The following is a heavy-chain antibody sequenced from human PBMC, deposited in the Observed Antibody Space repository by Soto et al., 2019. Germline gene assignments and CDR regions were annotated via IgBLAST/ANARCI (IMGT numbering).Heavy chain of an antibody. D-gene: IGHD3-22*01. CDR2: IIPNFGTA. V-gene: IGHV1-69*13. J-gene: IGHJ6*02. CDR1: GGTFSSYA. Sequence: ASVKVSCNASGGTFSSYAISWVRQAPGQGLEWMGVIIPNFGTANYAQKFQGRVTITEDESTSTDYMELSSLRSEDTAVYYCARGPGRHYYDSSGSPGYYYRXDVWGQGTTVTXS. CDR3: ARGPGRHYYDSSGSPGYYYRXDV.